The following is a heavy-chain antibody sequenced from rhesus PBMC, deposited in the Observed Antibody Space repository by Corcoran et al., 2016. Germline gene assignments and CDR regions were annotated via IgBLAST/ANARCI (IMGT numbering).Heavy chain of an antibody. V-gene: IGHV4-165*01. Sequence: QVQLQESGPGLVKPSETLSFTCAVSGGPFSGYYWGWFRQSPGKGLEWIGYISGSDGRTAYNPSLKSRVTISTDTSKNQFSLKVTSVTAADTAVYYCARESLGAFDFWGQGLRVTVSS. J-gene: IGHJ3*01. D-gene: IGHD3-34*01. CDR1: GGPFSGYY. CDR2: ISGSDGRT. CDR3: ARESLGAFDF.